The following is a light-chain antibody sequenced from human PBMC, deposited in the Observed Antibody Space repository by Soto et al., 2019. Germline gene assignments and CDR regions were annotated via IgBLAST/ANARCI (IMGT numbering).Light chain of an antibody. J-gene: IGKJ3*01. Sequence: EIVLTQSPATLSLSPGEGATLSCRASASVSSYLAWYQRKPGQAPRLLIYDASNRATGIPARFSGSGSGTDFTLTISSLEPEDFAVYYCQQRSNWLFTFGPGTKVDIK. CDR3: QQRSNWLFT. CDR2: DAS. CDR1: ASVSSY. V-gene: IGKV3-11*01.